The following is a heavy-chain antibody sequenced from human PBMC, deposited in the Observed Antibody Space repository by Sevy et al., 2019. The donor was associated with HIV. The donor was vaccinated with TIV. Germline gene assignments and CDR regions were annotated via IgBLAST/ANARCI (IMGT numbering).Heavy chain of an antibody. CDR2: INHDGSNI. V-gene: IGHV3-7*04. CDR3: GRAVGGADAY. CDR1: GFTFSNFW. J-gene: IGHJ4*02. D-gene: IGHD2-21*02. Sequence: GGSLRLSCAASGFTFSNFWMSWVRQAPGKGLEWVANINHDGSNIYYVDSVNGRFSISRDNTVNSVYLQMNGLRADDTAGYYCGRAVGGADAYWGQGTLVTVSS.